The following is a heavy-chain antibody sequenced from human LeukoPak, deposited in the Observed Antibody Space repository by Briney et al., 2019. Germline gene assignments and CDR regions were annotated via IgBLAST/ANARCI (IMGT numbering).Heavy chain of an antibody. V-gene: IGHV4-31*03. CDR2: IYYSGST. CDR1: GGSISSGGYY. Sequence: PSETLSLTCTASGGSISSGGYYWSWIRQHPGKGLEWIGYIYYSGSTYYNPSLKSRVTISVDTSKNQFSLKLSSVTAADTAVYYCARAADYYDSSGYEPFDYWGQGTLVTVSS. J-gene: IGHJ4*02. D-gene: IGHD3-22*01. CDR3: ARAADYYDSSGYEPFDY.